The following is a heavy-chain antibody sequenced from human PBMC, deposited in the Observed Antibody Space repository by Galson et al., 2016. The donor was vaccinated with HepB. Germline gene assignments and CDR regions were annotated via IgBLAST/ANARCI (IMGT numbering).Heavy chain of an antibody. CDR2: ISYSGST. CDR3: ARFRGQYYFDY. CDR1: GGSISSYY. Sequence: SETLSLTCTVSGGSISSYYWSWIRQPPGKGLEWIGYISYSGSTNYNPSLRSRVTMSVDTSKNQFSLKLSSVTAADTAGYSCARFRGQYYFDYWGQGTLVTVSS. J-gene: IGHJ4*02. V-gene: IGHV4-59*01. D-gene: IGHD3-10*01.